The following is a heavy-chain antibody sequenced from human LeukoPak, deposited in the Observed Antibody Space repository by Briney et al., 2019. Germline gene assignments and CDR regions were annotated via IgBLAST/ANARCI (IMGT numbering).Heavy chain of an antibody. V-gene: IGHV3-48*04. CDR1: GFTFSSYS. CDR2: ITASGSGI. CDR3: ARDIGFY. Sequence: PGGSLRLPCAASGFTFSSYSMSWVRQAPGKGLEWVAYITASGSGIYYADSLKGRFTISRENAKNSLFLQMNSLRTEDSAVYYCARDIGFYWGLGTLVTVSS. J-gene: IGHJ4*02. D-gene: IGHD3-16*02.